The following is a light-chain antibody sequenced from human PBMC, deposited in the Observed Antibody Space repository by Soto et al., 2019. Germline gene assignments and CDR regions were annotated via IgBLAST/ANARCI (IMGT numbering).Light chain of an antibody. V-gene: IGKV3-11*01. Sequence: EIVLTQSPATLSLSPGERATLSCRASQSISRYLGWYQQKPGQAPRLLIYDASNRATGIPGRFSGSGSGTDFTLTITSLEPEDFAVYYCQHRSDWLTFGGGTKVEIK. J-gene: IGKJ4*01. CDR1: QSISRY. CDR2: DAS. CDR3: QHRSDWLT.